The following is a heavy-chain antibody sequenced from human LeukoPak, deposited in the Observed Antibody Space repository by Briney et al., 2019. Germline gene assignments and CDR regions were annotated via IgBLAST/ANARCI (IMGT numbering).Heavy chain of an antibody. CDR1: GFTFSNYG. V-gene: IGHV3-30*02. CDR3: ASFPPYMVRTDAFDI. CDR2: IRYDGINK. D-gene: IGHD3-10*01. J-gene: IGHJ3*02. Sequence: GGSLRLFCAASGFTFSNYGMHWVRQAPGKGLEWVAFIRYDGINKDYADSVKGRFTISRDNAKNSLYLQMNSLRAEDTAVYYCASFPPYMVRTDAFDIWGQGTMVTVSS.